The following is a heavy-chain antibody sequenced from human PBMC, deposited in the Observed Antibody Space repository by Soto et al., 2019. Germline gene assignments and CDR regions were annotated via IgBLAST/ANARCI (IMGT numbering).Heavy chain of an antibody. J-gene: IGHJ4*02. V-gene: IGHV3-74*01. Sequence: GGSLRLSCARSRFKFNMDWMHWIRQVPGKGPVWVARIYNDGTYADYADSVKGRFTISRDNAKDTLYLQMNDLRAEASALYHCTRGPRATSAGTSAHWGQGTLVTVSS. CDR1: RFKFNMDW. CDR2: IYNDGTYA. D-gene: IGHD6-13*01. CDR3: TRGPRATSAGTSAH.